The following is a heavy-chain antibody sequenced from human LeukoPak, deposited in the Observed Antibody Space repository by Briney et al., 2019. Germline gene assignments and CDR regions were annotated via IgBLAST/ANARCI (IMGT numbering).Heavy chain of an antibody. CDR1: GYTFTSYA. J-gene: IGHJ4*02. V-gene: IGHV1-3*03. CDR2: INAGNGNT. D-gene: IGHD1-26*01. Sequence: ASVKVSCKASGYTFTSYAMHWVRQAPGQRLEWMGWINAGNGNTKYSQEFQGRVTITRDTSASTAYMELSSLRSEGMAVYYCARGLIVGAYPFDYWGQGTLVTVSS. CDR3: ARGLIVGAYPFDY.